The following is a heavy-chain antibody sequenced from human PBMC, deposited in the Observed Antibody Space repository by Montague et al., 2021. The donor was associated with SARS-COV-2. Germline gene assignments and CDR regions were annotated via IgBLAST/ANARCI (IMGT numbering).Heavy chain of an antibody. Sequence: SLRLSCAASGFPFNTYTMTWVRQTPGKGLEWVSSIFGNGAGTYYADSVQGRFTISRDNSKNTLYLQLHSLRAEDTAVYYCAKNGGSGSLVYWYFDLWGRGTPVAVSS. CDR2: IFGNGAGT. CDR1: GFPFNTYT. CDR3: AKNGGSGSLVYWYFDL. V-gene: IGHV3-23*01. J-gene: IGHJ2*01. D-gene: IGHD2-8*01.